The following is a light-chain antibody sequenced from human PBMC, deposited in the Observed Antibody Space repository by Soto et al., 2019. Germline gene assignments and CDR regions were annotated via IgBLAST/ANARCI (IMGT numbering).Light chain of an antibody. CDR1: SSNIGANP. V-gene: IGLV1-44*01. CDR2: NND. Sequence: QSVLTKPPSASGTPGQRVTISCSRSSSNIGANPINWYQQLPGTAPKLLIYNNDQRPSGVPDRFSASKSGTSASLAISGLQSEDEADYYCEAWDDSLYGAVLGGGTKLTVL. CDR3: EAWDDSLYGAV. J-gene: IGLJ2*01.